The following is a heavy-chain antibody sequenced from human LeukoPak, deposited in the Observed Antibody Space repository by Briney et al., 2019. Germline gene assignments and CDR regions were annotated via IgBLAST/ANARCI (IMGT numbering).Heavy chain of an antibody. D-gene: IGHD1-26*01. Sequence: SGTLSLTCAVSGGSISSSNWWSWIRQPPGKGLEWIGYIYYSGSTNYNPSLKSRVTISVDTSKNQFSLKLSSVTAADTAVYYCARITVGATHYFDYWGQGTLVTVSS. J-gene: IGHJ4*02. CDR1: GGSISSSNW. CDR3: ARITVGATHYFDY. V-gene: IGHV4-4*02. CDR2: IYYSGST.